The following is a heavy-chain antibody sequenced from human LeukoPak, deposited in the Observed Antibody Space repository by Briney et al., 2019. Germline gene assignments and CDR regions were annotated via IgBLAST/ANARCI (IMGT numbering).Heavy chain of an antibody. J-gene: IGHJ6*02. V-gene: IGHV4-34*01. CDR3: ARRLRYCSSTSCYLRYYCYGMDV. Sequence: SETLSLTCAVYGGSFSGYYWRWIRQPPGKGLEWIGDINHSGSTNYNPSLKSRVTISVATSKNQFSLKLSSVTAADTAVYYCARRLRYCSSTSCYLRYYCYGMDVWGQGTTVTVSS. CDR1: GGSFSGYY. CDR2: INHSGST. D-gene: IGHD2-2*01.